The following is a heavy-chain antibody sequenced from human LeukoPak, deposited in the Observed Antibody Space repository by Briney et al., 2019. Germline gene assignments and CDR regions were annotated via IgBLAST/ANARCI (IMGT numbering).Heavy chain of an antibody. Sequence: ASVKVSCKVSGYTLTELSMHWVRQAPGKGLEWMGGFDPEDGETIYAQKSQGRVTMTEDTSTDTAYMELSSLRSEDTAVYYCATVDYVWGSYRPFDYWGQGTLVTVSS. CDR1: GYTLTELS. D-gene: IGHD3-16*02. J-gene: IGHJ4*02. CDR2: FDPEDGET. V-gene: IGHV1-24*01. CDR3: ATVDYVWGSYRPFDY.